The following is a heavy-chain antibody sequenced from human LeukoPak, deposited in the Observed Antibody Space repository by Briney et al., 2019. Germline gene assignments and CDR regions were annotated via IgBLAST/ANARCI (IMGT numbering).Heavy chain of an antibody. CDR2: ISAYNGNT. CDR3: ARRDSSGYYAL. CDR1: GYTFTSYG. D-gene: IGHD3-22*01. V-gene: IGHV1-18*01. J-gene: IGHJ4*02. Sequence: ASVKVSCKASGYTFTSYGISWVRQAPGQGLEWMGWISAYNGNTNYAQKLQGRVTMTTDTSTSTAYMKLRSLRSDDTAVYHCARRDSSGYYALWGQGTLVTVSS.